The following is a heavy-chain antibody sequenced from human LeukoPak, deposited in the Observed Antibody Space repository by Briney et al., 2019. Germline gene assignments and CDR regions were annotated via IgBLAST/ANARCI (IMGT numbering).Heavy chain of an antibody. Sequence: GGSLRLSCAASGFILSNYAMHWVRHPAGKGLEWVSALGTAGDTFYPGSVKGRFTISRDNAKKSLFLQMRSLRAEDTAIYYCARQSTPHGNFDYWGQGTLVTVSS. CDR3: ARQSTPHGNFDY. V-gene: IGHV3-13*01. D-gene: IGHD5-24*01. CDR2: LGTAGDT. CDR1: GFILSNYA. J-gene: IGHJ4*02.